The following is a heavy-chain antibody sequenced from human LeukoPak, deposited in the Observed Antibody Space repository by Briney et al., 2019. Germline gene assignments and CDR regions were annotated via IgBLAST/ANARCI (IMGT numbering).Heavy chain of an antibody. D-gene: IGHD3-16*01. Sequence: SETLSLTCTVSGASIRSDYWSWVRQPPGKGLEWLGYIHYSGSTNYNASLKTRLTMSVDMSKNQFSLKLSSVRAADTAVYYCVRQYGGGAWYFDLWGRGTLVTVSS. CDR2: IHYSGST. CDR1: GASIRSDY. V-gene: IGHV4-59*08. CDR3: VRQYGGGAWYFDL. J-gene: IGHJ2*01.